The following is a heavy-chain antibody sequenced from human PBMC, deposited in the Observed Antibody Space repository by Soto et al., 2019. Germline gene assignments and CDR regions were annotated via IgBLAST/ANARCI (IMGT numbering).Heavy chain of an antibody. CDR2: ISGSGEMT. D-gene: IGHD1-1*01. V-gene: IGHV3-23*01. Sequence: EVQLLESGGGLVQPGGSLRLSCAASGFTFSTYAMSWVRQAPGKGLEWVSAISGSGEMTHYAESVKGRFTISRDNSKNTLYLQMESLRAEDTALYYCARSEMTYNWNDWGQGTLVTVSS. CDR3: ARSEMTYNWND. CDR1: GFTFSTYA. J-gene: IGHJ4*02.